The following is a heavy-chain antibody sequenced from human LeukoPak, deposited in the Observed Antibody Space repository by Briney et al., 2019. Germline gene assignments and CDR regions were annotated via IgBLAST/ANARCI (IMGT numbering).Heavy chain of an antibody. V-gene: IGHV3-21*04. J-gene: IGHJ3*02. CDR2: ISSSSSYI. CDR1: GFTFSSYS. D-gene: IGHD1-14*01. Sequence: GGSLRLSCAASGFTFSSYSMNWVRQAPGKGLEWVSSISSSSSYIYYADSVKGRFTISRDNAKNSLYLQMNSLRAEDTALYYCTKDMAGTTGAFDIWGQGTMVTVSS. CDR3: TKDMAGTTGAFDI.